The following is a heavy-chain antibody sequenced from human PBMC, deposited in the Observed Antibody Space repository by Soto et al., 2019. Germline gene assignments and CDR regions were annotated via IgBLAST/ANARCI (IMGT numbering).Heavy chain of an antibody. CDR1: GFTFSSYG. Sequence: GGSLRLSCAASGFTFSSYGMHWVRQAPGKGLEWVAVIWYDGSNKYYADSVKGRFTISRANSKNTLYLQMNSLRAEDTAVYYCAKDRGIVVGVAARDAFDIWGQGTMVTVSS. J-gene: IGHJ3*02. D-gene: IGHD2-15*01. V-gene: IGHV3-33*06. CDR2: IWYDGSNK. CDR3: AKDRGIVVGVAARDAFDI.